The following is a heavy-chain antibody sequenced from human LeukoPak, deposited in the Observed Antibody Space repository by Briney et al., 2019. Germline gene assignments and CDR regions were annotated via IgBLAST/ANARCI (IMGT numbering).Heavy chain of an antibody. J-gene: IGHJ4*02. CDR1: GFTFDDYG. CDR2: INWNGGST. CDR3: ARGSITDYYDSSGYYSPYYFDY. V-gene: IGHV3-20*04. D-gene: IGHD3-22*01. Sequence: PGGSLRLSCAASGFTFDDYGMSWVRQAPGKGLERVSGINWNGGSTVYADSVKGRFTISRDNAKNSLYLQMNSLRAEDTALYYCARGSITDYYDSSGYYSPYYFDYWGQGTLVTVSS.